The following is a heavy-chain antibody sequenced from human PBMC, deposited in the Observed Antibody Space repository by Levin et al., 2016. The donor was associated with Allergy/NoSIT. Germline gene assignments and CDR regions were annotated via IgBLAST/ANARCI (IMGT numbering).Heavy chain of an antibody. CDR3: ARDDPTNHTPRGYSGYDYYYYYGMDV. V-gene: IGHV7-4-1*02. J-gene: IGHJ6*02. Sequence: ASVKVSCKASGYTFTSYAMNWVRQAPGQGLEWMGWINTNTGNPTYAQGFTGRFVFSLDTSVSTAYLQISSLKAEDTAVYYCARDDPTNHTPRGYSGYDYYYYYGMDVWGQGTTVTVSS. CDR1: GYTFTSYA. D-gene: IGHD5-12*01. CDR2: INTNTGNP.